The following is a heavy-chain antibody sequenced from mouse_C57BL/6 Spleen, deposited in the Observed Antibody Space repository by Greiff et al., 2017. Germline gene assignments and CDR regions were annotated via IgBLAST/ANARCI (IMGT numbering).Heavy chain of an antibody. Sequence: EVQLQQSGPELVKPGASVKISCKASGYTFTDYYMNWVKQSHGKSLEWIGDINPNNGGTSYNQKFKGKATLTVDKSSSTAYMELRSLTSEDSAVFYCARMNGYVLAWFAYWGQGTLVTVSA. CDR1: GYTFTDYY. D-gene: IGHD2-2*01. J-gene: IGHJ3*01. CDR3: ARMNGYVLAWFAY. V-gene: IGHV1-26*01. CDR2: INPNNGGT.